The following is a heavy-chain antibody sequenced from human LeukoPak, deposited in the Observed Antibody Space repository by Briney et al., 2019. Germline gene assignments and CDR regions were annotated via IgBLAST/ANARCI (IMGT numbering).Heavy chain of an antibody. CDR1: GGSISSYY. D-gene: IGHD1-26*01. V-gene: IGHV4-59*01. J-gene: IGHJ6*02. CDR3: ARGASYRPPGLYGMDV. CDR2: IYYSGST. Sequence: PSETLSLTCTVSGGSISSYYWSWIRQPPGKGLEWIGYIYYSGSTNYNPSLKSRVTISVDTSKTQFSLKLSSVTAADTAVYYCARGASYRPPGLYGMDVWGQGTTVTVSS.